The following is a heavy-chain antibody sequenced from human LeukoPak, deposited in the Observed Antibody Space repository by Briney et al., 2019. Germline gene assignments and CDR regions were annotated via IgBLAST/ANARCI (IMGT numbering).Heavy chain of an antibody. CDR2: FDPEDGET. J-gene: IGHJ4*02. CDR1: GYTLTELS. Sequence: ASVKVSCKVSGYTLTELSMHWVRQAPGKGLEWMGGFDPEDGETIYAQKFQGRVTMTEDTSTDTAYMELRSLRSDDTVVYYCARDGPSWHSSGWNYFDYWGQGTLVTVSS. CDR3: ARDGPSWHSSGWNYFDY. V-gene: IGHV1-24*01. D-gene: IGHD6-19*01.